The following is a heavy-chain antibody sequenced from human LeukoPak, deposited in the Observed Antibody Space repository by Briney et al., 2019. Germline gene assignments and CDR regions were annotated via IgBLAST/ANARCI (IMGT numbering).Heavy chain of an antibody. CDR1: GFTFSSNW. J-gene: IGHJ4*02. CDR3: VRDLGGRSGH. V-gene: IGHV3-74*01. D-gene: IGHD1-26*01. Sequence: GGSLRLSCAASGFTFSSNWMHWVRQAPGKGLVWVLRINEDGSTTNYADSVKGRSTIFRDNAKNTLYLQMNSLRAEDTAVYYCVRDLGGRSGHWGQGTLVTVSS. CDR2: INEDGSTT.